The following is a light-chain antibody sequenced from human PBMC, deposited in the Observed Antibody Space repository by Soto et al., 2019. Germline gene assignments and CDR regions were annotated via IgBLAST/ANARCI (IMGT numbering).Light chain of an antibody. CDR2: GAS. J-gene: IGKJ1*01. V-gene: IGKV3-15*01. CDR1: QSVSSN. Sequence: EIVMTQSPATLSVSPGERATLSCRASQSVSSNLAWYQQKPGQAPRLLIYGASTRATGIPARFSGSGSGTDFTLTISSLQSEDFAVYYWQQYNNWPQTFGQGTKVEIK. CDR3: QQYNNWPQT.